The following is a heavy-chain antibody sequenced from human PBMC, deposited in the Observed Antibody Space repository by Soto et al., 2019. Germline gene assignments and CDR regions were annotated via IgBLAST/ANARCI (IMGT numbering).Heavy chain of an antibody. CDR2: IKPDGSEK. J-gene: IGHJ3*01. Sequence: EVQLVESGGGLVQPGGSLRLSCAASGVTFSIYWMSWVRQAPGKGLEWVANIKPDGSEKYYVDSVKGRFTISRDNTKNSLYLQMNSLRGDDTAVYYCATWHEREHAYDVWGQGTTVTVSS. V-gene: IGHV3-7*01. D-gene: IGHD1-1*01. CDR1: GVTFSIYW. CDR3: ATWHEREHAYDV.